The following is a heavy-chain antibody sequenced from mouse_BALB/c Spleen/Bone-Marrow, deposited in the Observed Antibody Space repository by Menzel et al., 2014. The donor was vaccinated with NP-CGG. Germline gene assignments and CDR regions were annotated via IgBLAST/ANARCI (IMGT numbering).Heavy chain of an antibody. V-gene: IGHV1-14*01. Sequence: VQLQQSGPELVKPGASVKMSCKASGYTFTTYVVHWVKRKPGQGLEWIGYINPCNDNTKYNEKFKGKATLTSDKSSSTAFMDLSSLTSEDSAVYYCARGMIGPYYTMDYWGQGTSVIVSS. CDR3: ARGMIGPYYTMDY. J-gene: IGHJ4*01. D-gene: IGHD2-4*01. CDR2: INPCNDNT. CDR1: GYTFTTYV.